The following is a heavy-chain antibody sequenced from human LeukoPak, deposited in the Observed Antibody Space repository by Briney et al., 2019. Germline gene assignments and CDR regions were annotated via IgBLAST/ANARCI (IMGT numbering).Heavy chain of an antibody. V-gene: IGHV5-51*01. CDR3: ARASRDGYNQNFDH. Sequence: KRGESLKISCKGLGYSFSSYWNAWVRQRPGKGLEWMGIIYPGGSETRYDPSFQGQVTISADGSTSTAYLQWSSLRASDTAMYYCARASRDGYNQNFDHWGQGTLVTVSS. J-gene: IGHJ4*02. CDR1: GYSFSSYW. D-gene: IGHD5-24*01. CDR2: IYPGGSET.